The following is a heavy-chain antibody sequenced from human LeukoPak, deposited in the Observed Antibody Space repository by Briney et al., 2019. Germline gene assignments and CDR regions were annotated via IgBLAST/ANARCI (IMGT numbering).Heavy chain of an antibody. CDR1: GFTFSSYW. D-gene: IGHD3-9*01. J-gene: IGHJ4*02. V-gene: IGHV3-7*03. Sequence: GGSLRLSCAASGFTFSSYWMSWVRQAPGKGLEWVANIKEDGSEKYYVDSVRGRFTISRDNAKNSLYLYMNSLRAEDTAVYYCAIDGAYDIFDYWGQGTLVTVSS. CDR3: AIDGAYDIFDY. CDR2: IKEDGSEK.